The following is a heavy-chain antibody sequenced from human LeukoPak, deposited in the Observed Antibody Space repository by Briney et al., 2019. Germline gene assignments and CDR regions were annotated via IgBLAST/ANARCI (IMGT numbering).Heavy chain of an antibody. J-gene: IGHJ4*02. D-gene: IGHD6-19*01. Sequence: GGSLRLSCAASGFTFDDYAMHWVRQAPGKGLEWVSIISDNGGSTYYADSVKGRFTISRDNSKNTLYLQMNSLRAEDTAIYYCAKSRGIYDNSGWRTFDYWGQGTLVTVSS. CDR1: GFTFDDYA. CDR2: ISDNGGST. V-gene: IGHV3-23*01. CDR3: AKSRGIYDNSGWRTFDY.